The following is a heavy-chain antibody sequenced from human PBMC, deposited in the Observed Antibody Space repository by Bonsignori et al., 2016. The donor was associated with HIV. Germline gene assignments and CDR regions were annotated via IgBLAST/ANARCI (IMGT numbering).Heavy chain of an antibody. J-gene: IGHJ4*02. CDR3: AKGPTTGYYPHYFDY. V-gene: IGHV3-23*01. D-gene: IGHD3-9*01. Sequence: GESLKISCAASGFTFSSDAMSWVRQGPGKGLEWVSGITTSGGSTYYADSVKGRFTISRDNSKNTLYLQMNSLRAEDTALYYCAKGPTTGYYPHYFDYWGQGTLVTVSS. CDR1: GFTFSSDA. CDR2: ITTSGGST.